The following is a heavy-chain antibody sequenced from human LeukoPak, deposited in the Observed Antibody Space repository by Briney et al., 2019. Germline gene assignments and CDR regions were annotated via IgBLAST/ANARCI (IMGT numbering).Heavy chain of an antibody. J-gene: IGHJ4*02. V-gene: IGHV4-59*01. CDR1: GGSLSSYY. CDR2: IYYSGST. CDR3: ARVTGYTIEDYFDY. Sequence: SETLSLTCTVSGGSLSSYYWSWIWQPPGKGLEWIGYIYYSGSTNYNPSLKSRVTISVKTTKNQFSLKLRSVTAADTAVYYCARVTGYTIEDYFDYWGQGTLVTVSS. D-gene: IGHD3-9*01.